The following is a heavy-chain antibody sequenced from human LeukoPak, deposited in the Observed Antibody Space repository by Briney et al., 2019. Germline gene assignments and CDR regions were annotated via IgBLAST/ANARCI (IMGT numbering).Heavy chain of an antibody. V-gene: IGHV3-49*04. Sequence: GGSLRLSCTASGFTFGDYAMSWVRQAPGKGLEWVGFITSKAYGGTTEYAASVKGRSTISRDDSKSIAYLQMNSLRMEDTAVYYCTRDMIYTFHYWGQGTLVTVSS. CDR3: TRDMIYTFHY. CDR1: GFTFGDYA. D-gene: IGHD3-16*01. J-gene: IGHJ4*02. CDR2: ITSKAYGGTT.